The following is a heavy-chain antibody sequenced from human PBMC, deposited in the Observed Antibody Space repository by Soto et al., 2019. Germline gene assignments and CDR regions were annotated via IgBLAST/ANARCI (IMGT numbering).Heavy chain of an antibody. CDR3: AREGVHNYTEYYFDY. V-gene: IGHV3-21*06. CDR1: GFTFSYYP. Sequence: LRLSCAASGFTFSYYPLHWVRRAPGKGLEWVSSISGIRDYIRYADSVKGRFTISRDNAKTSLYLQMNSLTAEDTAVYYCAREGVHNYTEYYFDYWGQGTLVTVSS. D-gene: IGHD3-10*01. J-gene: IGHJ4*02. CDR2: ISGIRDYI.